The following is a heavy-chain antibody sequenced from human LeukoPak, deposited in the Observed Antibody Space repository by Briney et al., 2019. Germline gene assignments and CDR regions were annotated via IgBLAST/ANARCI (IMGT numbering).Heavy chain of an antibody. V-gene: IGHV4-34*01. CDR1: GGSFNDYY. Sequence: PSETLSLTCAVYGGSFNDYYRNWIRQPPGKGLEWIGEINHSGSTNYNPSLKSRVTISVDTSKNQFSLKLSSVTAADTAVYYCARGSTVTIKSNSLDYWGQGTLVTVSS. J-gene: IGHJ4*02. D-gene: IGHD4-17*01. CDR3: ARGSTVTIKSNSLDY. CDR2: INHSGST.